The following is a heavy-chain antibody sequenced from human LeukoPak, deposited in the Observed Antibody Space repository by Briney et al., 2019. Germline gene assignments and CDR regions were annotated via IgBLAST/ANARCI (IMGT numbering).Heavy chain of an antibody. J-gene: IGHJ5*02. V-gene: IGHV1-2*02. D-gene: IGHD3-22*01. CDR3: AREYYYDSSGYEYNWFDP. Sequence: ASVKVSCKASGYTSTGYYMHWVRQAPGQGLEWMGWINPNSGGTNYAQKFQGRVTMTRDTSISTAYMELSRLRSDDTAVYYCAREYYYDSSGYEYNWFDPWGQGTLVTVSS. CDR2: INPNSGGT. CDR1: GYTSTGYY.